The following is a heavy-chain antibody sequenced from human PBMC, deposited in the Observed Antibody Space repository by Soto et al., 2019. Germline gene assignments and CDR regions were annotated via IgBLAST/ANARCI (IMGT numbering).Heavy chain of an antibody. CDR3: ATDSGGYAYGMDV. J-gene: IGHJ6*02. Sequence: QVQLVESGGGVVQPGRSLRLSCAASGFTFSSYGMHWVRQAPGKGLEWVAVISYDGSNKYYADSVKGRFTISRDNSKNTLYLQMNSLRAEDTAVYYCATDSGGYAYGMDVWGQGTTVTVSS. D-gene: IGHD5-12*01. CDR2: ISYDGSNK. V-gene: IGHV3-30*03. CDR1: GFTFSSYG.